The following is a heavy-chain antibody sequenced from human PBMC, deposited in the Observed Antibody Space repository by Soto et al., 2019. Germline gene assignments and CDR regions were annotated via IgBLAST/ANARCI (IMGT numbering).Heavy chain of an antibody. D-gene: IGHD6-13*01. CDR1: GYSFDAYI. Sequence: VHLVESGGALVQPGGSLRLSCAASGYSFDAYIMNWVRQAPGKGLEWVSSINPRGLTKFYADSVRGRFTISRDDASRSLFLQMNNLRADDTAVHYSATWYGNYYFGLDSWGRGTTVTVPS. J-gene: IGHJ6*02. CDR3: ATWYGNYYFGLDS. CDR2: INPRGLTK. V-gene: IGHV3-48*01.